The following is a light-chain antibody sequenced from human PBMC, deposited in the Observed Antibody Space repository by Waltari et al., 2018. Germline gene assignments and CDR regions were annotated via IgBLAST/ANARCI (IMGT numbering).Light chain of an antibody. CDR1: QSLLHSDGKTY. CDR2: EVS. V-gene: IGKV2-29*02. CDR3: MQGIHLHT. J-gene: IGKJ2*01. Sequence: DIVMTQTPLSLSVTPGQPASISCKSSQSLLHSDGKTYLYWYLQKPGQSPQLLIYEVSSRVSGVPDRFSGSGSGTDFTLKISRVEAEDVGVYYCMQGIHLHTFGQGTKLEIK.